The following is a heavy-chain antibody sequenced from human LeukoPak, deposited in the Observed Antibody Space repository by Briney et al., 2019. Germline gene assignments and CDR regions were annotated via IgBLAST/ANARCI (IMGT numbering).Heavy chain of an antibody. D-gene: IGHD3-3*01. Sequence: GGSLRLSCAASGFTFSDYYMSWIRQAPGKGLEWVSYISSSSSYTNYADSVKGRFTISRDNAKNSLCLQMNSLRAEDTAVYYCARGWREFYFEYWGQGNLVTVSS. J-gene: IGHJ4*02. CDR2: ISSSSSYT. CDR1: GFTFSDYY. CDR3: ARGWREFYFEY. V-gene: IGHV3-11*03.